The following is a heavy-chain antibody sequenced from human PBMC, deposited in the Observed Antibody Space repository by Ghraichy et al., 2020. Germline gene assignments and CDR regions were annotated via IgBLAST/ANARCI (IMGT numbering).Heavy chain of an antibody. CDR3: ARGLSSSWSYYFDY. CDR1: GGSFSGYY. J-gene: IGHJ4*02. Sequence: SETLSLTCDVYGGSFSGYYWSWIRQPPGKGLEWIGEINHSGSTNYNPSLKSRVTISVDTSKNQFSLKLSSVTAADTAVYYCARGLSSSWSYYFDYWGQGTLVTVSS. CDR2: INHSGST. V-gene: IGHV4-34*01. D-gene: IGHD6-13*01.